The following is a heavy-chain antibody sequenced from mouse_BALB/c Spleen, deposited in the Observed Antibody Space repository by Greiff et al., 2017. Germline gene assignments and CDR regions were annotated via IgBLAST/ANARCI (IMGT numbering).Heavy chain of an antibody. Sequence: QVQLQQPGAELVKPGASVKLSCKASGYTFTSYWMHWVKQRPGQGLEWIGEINPSNGRTNYNEKFKSKATLTVDKSSSTAYMQLSSLTSEDSAVYYCARWGWLLMDYWGQGTSVTVSS. V-gene: IGHV1S81*02. CDR2: INPSNGRT. CDR1: GYTFTSYW. D-gene: IGHD2-3*01. CDR3: ARWGWLLMDY. J-gene: IGHJ4*01.